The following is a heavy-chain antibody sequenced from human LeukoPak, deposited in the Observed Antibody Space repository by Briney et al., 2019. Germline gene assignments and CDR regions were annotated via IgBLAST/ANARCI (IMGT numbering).Heavy chain of an antibody. J-gene: IGHJ5*02. D-gene: IGHD1-26*01. CDR3: ARGGRGWFDP. V-gene: IGHV3-7*01. Sequence: GSLRLSCVASGFAFSTYWMTWVRQAPGKGLEWVANINQDGRHRYFVNSVEGRFSISRDNAKNSLYLQIDSLRADDTAVYYCARGGRGWFDPWGQGTLVTVSS. CDR1: GFAFSTYW. CDR2: INQDGRHR.